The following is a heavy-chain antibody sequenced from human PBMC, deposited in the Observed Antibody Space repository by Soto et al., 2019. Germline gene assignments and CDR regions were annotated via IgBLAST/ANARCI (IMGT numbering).Heavy chain of an antibody. J-gene: IGHJ5*02. CDR2: IFYTGST. Sequence: PETLSLTCTVSGGSINSNGYRWTRHRQGKGKGLEWIGSIFYTGSTYYSPSLKGRLTISVDPSKNQFSLKLTSVTAADTAMYYCARPKTIGAAAGKGWFDPWGQGTLVTVSS. CDR3: ARPKTIGAAAGKGWFDP. CDR1: GGSINSNGYR. V-gene: IGHV4-39*01. D-gene: IGHD6-13*01.